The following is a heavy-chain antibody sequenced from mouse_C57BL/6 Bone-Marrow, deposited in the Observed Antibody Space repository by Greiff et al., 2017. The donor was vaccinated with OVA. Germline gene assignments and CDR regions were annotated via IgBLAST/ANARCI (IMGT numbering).Heavy chain of an antibody. V-gene: IGHV7-3*01. J-gene: IGHJ3*01. CDR3: ARGSWFAY. CDR2: IRNKANGYTT. Sequence: EVQLVESGGGLVQPGGSLSLSCAASGFTFTDYYMSWVRQPPGKALEWLGFIRNKANGYTTEYSASVKGRFTISRDNSQSILYLQMNALRADDSATYYCARGSWFAYWGQGTLVTVSA. CDR1: GFTFTDYY.